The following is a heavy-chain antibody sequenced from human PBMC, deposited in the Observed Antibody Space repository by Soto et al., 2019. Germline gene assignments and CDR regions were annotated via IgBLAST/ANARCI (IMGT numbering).Heavy chain of an antibody. CDR3: AKALYYDILTGYGGFDP. J-gene: IGHJ5*02. CDR2: ISGSGGST. V-gene: IGHV3-23*01. CDR1: GFTFSSYA. Sequence: GSLRLSCAASGFTFSSYAMSWVRQAPGKGLEWVSAISGSGGSTYYADSVKGRFTISRDNSKNTLYLQMNSLRAEDTAVYYCAKALYYDILTGYGGFDPWGQGTLVTVSS. D-gene: IGHD3-9*01.